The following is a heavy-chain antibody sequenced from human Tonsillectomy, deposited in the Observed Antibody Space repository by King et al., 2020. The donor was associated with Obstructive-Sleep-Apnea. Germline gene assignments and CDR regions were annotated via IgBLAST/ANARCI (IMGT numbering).Heavy chain of an antibody. CDR3: ARAWNYAMDV. V-gene: IGHV3-7*01. CDR1: GFTFSSYW. J-gene: IGHJ6*02. D-gene: IGHD3-3*01. Sequence: QLVQSGGGLVQPGGSLRLSCAASGFTFSSYWMRWVRQAPGKGLEWGANIKQDGSEKYYVDSVKGRFTIPRDNAKNSLFLQMHSLRVDDTAVYYCARAWNYAMDVWGQGTTVTVSS. CDR2: IKQDGSEK.